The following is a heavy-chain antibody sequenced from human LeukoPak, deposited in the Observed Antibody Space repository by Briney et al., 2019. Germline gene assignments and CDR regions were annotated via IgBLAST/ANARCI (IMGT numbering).Heavy chain of an antibody. CDR3: AKHSLLWFGELFYFDY. V-gene: IGHV3-21*04. CDR1: GFTFSSYS. J-gene: IGHJ4*02. D-gene: IGHD3-10*01. CDR2: ISSSSSYI. Sequence: GGSLRLSCAASGFTFSSYSMNWVRQAPGKGLEWVSSISSSSSYIYYADSVKGRFTISRDNAKNSLYLQMNSLRAEDTAVYYCAKHSLLWFGELFYFDYWGQGTLVTVSS.